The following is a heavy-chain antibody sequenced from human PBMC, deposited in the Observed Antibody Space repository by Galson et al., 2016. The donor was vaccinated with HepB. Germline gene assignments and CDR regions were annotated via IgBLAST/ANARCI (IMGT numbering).Heavy chain of an antibody. CDR1: SYTFASYG. Sequence: SVKVSCKASSYTFASYGISWVRQAPGQGLEWLGWVSFSDGRTNYAQKYQDRVTMTTDTSTTTAYMELKSLRSEDTAVYYCARDWNDYSRTDCFDYWGRGNLVTVSS. V-gene: IGHV1-18*01. CDR3: ARDWNDYSRTDCFDY. CDR2: VSFSDGRT. J-gene: IGHJ4*02. D-gene: IGHD4/OR15-4a*01.